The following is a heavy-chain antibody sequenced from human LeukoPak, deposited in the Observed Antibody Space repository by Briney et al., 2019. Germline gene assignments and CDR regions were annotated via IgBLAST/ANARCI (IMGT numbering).Heavy chain of an antibody. CDR2: MNPNSGNT. D-gene: IGHD3-10*01. Sequence: ASVKVSCKASGYTFTSYDINWVRQATGQGLEWMGWMNPNSGNTGYAQKFQGRVTMTRNTSISTAYMELSSLRSEDTAVYYCARARTVRVGSGSYALGYWGQGTLVTVSS. CDR1: GYTFTSYD. V-gene: IGHV1-8*01. CDR3: ARARTVRVGSGSYALGY. J-gene: IGHJ4*02.